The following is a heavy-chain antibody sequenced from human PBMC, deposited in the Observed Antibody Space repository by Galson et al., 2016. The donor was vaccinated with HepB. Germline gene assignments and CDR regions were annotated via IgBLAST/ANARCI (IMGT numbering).Heavy chain of an antibody. Sequence: SLRLSCAASGFSVSRNYMGWVRQAPGKGLEWVSLIYSAGSTYYADSVQGRFIISRDNSKNTLYLQMNSLRAEDTAVYYCARDNFYGSGTYPTYYYYMDVWGKGTTVTVSS. CDR2: IYSAGST. CDR1: GFSVSRNY. D-gene: IGHD3-10*01. CDR3: ARDNFYGSGTYPTYYYYMDV. V-gene: IGHV3-53*01. J-gene: IGHJ6*03.